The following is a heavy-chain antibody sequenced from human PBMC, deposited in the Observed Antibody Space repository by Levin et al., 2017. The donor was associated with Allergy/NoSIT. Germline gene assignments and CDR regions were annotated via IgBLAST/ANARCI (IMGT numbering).Heavy chain of an antibody. Sequence: NPGESLKISCKTSGYIFKNYAFNWVRQAPGQGLEWMGWISPYSGDTRLGHKFQGRVTLATDTSTSTGYMELRGLTSDDTAMYYCARSWDYGARGSYDYWGQGTLVSVSS. J-gene: IGHJ4*02. CDR3: ARSWDYGARGSYDY. V-gene: IGHV1-18*01. CDR2: ISPYSGDT. D-gene: IGHD4-17*01. CDR1: GYIFKNYA.